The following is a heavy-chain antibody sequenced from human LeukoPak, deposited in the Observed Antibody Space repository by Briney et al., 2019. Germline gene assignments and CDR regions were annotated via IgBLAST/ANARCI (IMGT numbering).Heavy chain of an antibody. CDR3: ARGNYYDSSGYYQGAFDI. Sequence: PGGSLRLSCAASGFTFSSYSMNWVRQAPGKGLEWVSSISSSSSTIYYADSVKGRFTISRDNAKNSLYLQMNSLRAEDTAVYYCARGNYYDSSGYYQGAFDIWGQGTMVTVSS. J-gene: IGHJ3*02. CDR1: GFTFSSYS. V-gene: IGHV3-48*01. CDR2: ISSSSSTI. D-gene: IGHD3-22*01.